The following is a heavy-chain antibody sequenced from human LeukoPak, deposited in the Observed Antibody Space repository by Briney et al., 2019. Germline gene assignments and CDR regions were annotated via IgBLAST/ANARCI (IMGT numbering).Heavy chain of an antibody. V-gene: IGHV3-66*01. D-gene: IGHD3-10*01. Sequence: PGGSLRLSCAASGFTVSSNYMSWVRQAPGKGLEWVSVIYSGGSTYYADSAKGRFTISRDNTWNTLFLQMNSLRDEDTAVYYCAREFRDAFDVWGQGTRVTVSS. CDR3: AREFRDAFDV. J-gene: IGHJ3*01. CDR1: GFTVSSNY. CDR2: IYSGGST.